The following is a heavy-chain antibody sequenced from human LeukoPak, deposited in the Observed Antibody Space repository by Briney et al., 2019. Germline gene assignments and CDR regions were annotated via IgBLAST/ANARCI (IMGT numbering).Heavy chain of an antibody. J-gene: IGHJ6*03. CDR2: INPSGGST. V-gene: IGHV1-46*01. D-gene: IGHD3-3*01. Sequence: ASVKVSCKASGYTFTSYYIHWVRQAPGQGLEWMGIINPSGGSTSYAQKFQGRVTMTRDTSTSTVYMELSSLRAEDTAVYYCAREWVDWDFGVVLMNYYYYYMDVWGKGTTVTVSS. CDR3: AREWVDWDFGVVLMNYYYYYMDV. CDR1: GYTFTSYY.